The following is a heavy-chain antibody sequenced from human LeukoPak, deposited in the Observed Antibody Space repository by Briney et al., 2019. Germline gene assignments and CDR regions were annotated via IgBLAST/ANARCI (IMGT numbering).Heavy chain of an antibody. V-gene: IGHV1-24*01. CDR2: FDPEDGET. CDR3: ATSRGYSYGPPNKYDFFFYGMDF. CDR1: GYTHTDLS. J-gene: IGHJ6*04. Sequence: ASVKVSCKVSGYTHTDLSMHWVRQAPGKGLEWMGGFDPEDGETIYAQKFQGRVTMTEDTSTDTAYMELSSLRSEDTAVYYCATSRGYSYGPPNKYDFFFYGMDFWGKGTMVTVSS. D-gene: IGHD5-18*01.